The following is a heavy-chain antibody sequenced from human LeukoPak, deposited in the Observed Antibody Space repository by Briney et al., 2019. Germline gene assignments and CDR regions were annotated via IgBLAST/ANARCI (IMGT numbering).Heavy chain of an antibody. Sequence: ASVKVSCKASGYTFTGYYMHWVRQAPGQGLEWMGIINPSGGSTSYAQKFQGRVTMTRDTSMSTVYMELSNLRSEDTAVYYCARDQKSAVLLWFGELEYYYYGMDVWGQGTTATVSS. J-gene: IGHJ6*02. CDR3: ARDQKSAVLLWFGELEYYYYGMDV. V-gene: IGHV1-46*01. CDR2: INPSGGST. CDR1: GYTFTGYY. D-gene: IGHD3-10*01.